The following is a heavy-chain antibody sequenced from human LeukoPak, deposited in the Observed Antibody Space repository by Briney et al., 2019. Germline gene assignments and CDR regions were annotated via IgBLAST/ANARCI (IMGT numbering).Heavy chain of an antibody. Sequence: ASVKVSCKASGYTFTNYEINWVRQAPGQGLEWMGRIIPILGIANYAQKFQGRVTITADKSTSTAYMELSSLRSEDTAVYYCARGGSMASSSNNWFDPWGQGTLVTVSS. V-gene: IGHV1-69*04. J-gene: IGHJ5*02. CDR3: ARGGSMASSSNNWFDP. D-gene: IGHD2/OR15-2a*01. CDR2: IIPILGIA. CDR1: GYTFTNYE.